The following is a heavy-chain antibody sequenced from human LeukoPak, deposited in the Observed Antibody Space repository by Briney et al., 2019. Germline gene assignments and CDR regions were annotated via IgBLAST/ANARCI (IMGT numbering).Heavy chain of an antibody. V-gene: IGHV4-34*01. D-gene: IGHD6-19*01. CDR1: GGSFSGYY. CDR2: INHSGST. J-gene: IGHJ4*02. Sequence: PSETLSLTCAVYGGSFSGYYWSWIRQPPGKGLEWIGEINHSGSTNYNSSLKSRVTISVDTSKNQFSLKLSSVTAADTAVYYCARSLSIAVAGAVYWGQGTLVTVSS. CDR3: ARSLSIAVAGAVY.